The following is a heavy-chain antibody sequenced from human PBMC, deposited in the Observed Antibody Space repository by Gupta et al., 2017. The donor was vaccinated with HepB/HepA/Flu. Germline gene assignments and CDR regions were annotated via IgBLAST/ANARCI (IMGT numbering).Heavy chain of an antibody. CDR3: AKDRPIVYNSGQGGDWFDP. V-gene: IGHV3-23*01. CDR2: VSGSGGST. J-gene: IGHJ5*02. D-gene: IGHD6-19*01. Sequence: EVHLLESGGGLVQPGGSLRLSCAASGFTISTYAMSWVRQAPGKGLEWVSTVSGSGGSTYYADSVKGRFTISRDNSKNTLYLQMKSLRAEDTAVYYCAKDRPIVYNSGQGGDWFDPWGQGTLVTVSS. CDR1: GFTISTYA.